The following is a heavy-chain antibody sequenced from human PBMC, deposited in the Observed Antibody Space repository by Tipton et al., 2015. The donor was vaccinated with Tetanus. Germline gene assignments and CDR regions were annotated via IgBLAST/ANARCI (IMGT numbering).Heavy chain of an antibody. CDR1: GSTFREYW. CDR2: IYYSGGT. V-gene: IGHV4-59*01. CDR3: ARGTGDY. D-gene: IGHD1-14*01. Sequence: LRLSCAASGSTFREYWMSWVRQAPGKGLEWIGYIYYSGGTNYNPSLKSRVTISVDTSKNQFSLKLSSVTAADTAVYYCARGTGDYWGQGTLVTVST. J-gene: IGHJ4*02.